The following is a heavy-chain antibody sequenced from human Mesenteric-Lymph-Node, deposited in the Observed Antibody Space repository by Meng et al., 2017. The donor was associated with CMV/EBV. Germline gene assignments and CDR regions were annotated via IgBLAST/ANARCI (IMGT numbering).Heavy chain of an antibody. D-gene: IGHD4-23*01. J-gene: IGHJ4*02. CDR1: GGSFSGSY. Sequence: QVEPQQGGAGLLKPSDTLSLTCSVYGGSFSGSYWSWIRQPPGKGLEWIGEINHSGSTNYNPSLKSRVTISVDTSKNQFSLKLSSVTAADTAVYYCARHQRWLKSEGGFNYWGQGTLVTVSS. CDR3: ARHQRWLKSEGGFNY. CDR2: INHSGST. V-gene: IGHV4-34*01.